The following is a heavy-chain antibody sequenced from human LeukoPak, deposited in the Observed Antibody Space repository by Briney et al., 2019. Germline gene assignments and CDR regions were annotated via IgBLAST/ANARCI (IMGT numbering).Heavy chain of an antibody. Sequence: GGSLRLSCAASGFTFSSYAMSWVRQAPGKGLEWVSAISGSGGSTYYADSVKGRFTISRDNSKNTLYLQMNSLRVEDTAVYYCAKARRITMVRGDYYFDYWGQGTLVTVSS. J-gene: IGHJ4*02. CDR1: GFTFSSYA. V-gene: IGHV3-23*01. CDR2: ISGSGGST. D-gene: IGHD3-10*01. CDR3: AKARRITMVRGDYYFDY.